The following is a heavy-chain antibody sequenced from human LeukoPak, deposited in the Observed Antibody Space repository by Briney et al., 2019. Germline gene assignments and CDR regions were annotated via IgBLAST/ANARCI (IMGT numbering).Heavy chain of an antibody. D-gene: IGHD3-10*01. CDR1: GYTFTSYG. J-gene: IGHJ4*02. V-gene: IGHV1-18*01. CDR2: ISAYNGNT. CDR3: ARFSAGGSGSYIPRAYDY. Sequence: GASVKVSCKASGYTFTSYGISWVRQAPGQGLEWMGWISAYNGNTNYAQKLQGGATMTTDTSTSTAYMELRSLRSDDTAVYYCARFSAGGSGSYIPRAYDYWGQGTLVTVSS.